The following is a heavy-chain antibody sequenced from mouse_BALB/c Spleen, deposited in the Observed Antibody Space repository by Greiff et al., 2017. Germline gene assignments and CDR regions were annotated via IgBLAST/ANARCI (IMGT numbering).Heavy chain of an antibody. V-gene: IGHV14-3*02. J-gene: IGHJ3*01. CDR3: ASIYYGNYVFAY. Sequence: VQLQQSGAELVKPGASVKLSCTASGFNIKDSYMHWVKQRPEQGLEWIGRIDPANGNTKYDPKFQGKATITADTSSNTAYLQLSSLTSEDTAVYYCASIYYGNYVFAYWGQGTLVTVSA. CDR1: GFNIKDSY. CDR2: IDPANGNT. D-gene: IGHD2-1*01.